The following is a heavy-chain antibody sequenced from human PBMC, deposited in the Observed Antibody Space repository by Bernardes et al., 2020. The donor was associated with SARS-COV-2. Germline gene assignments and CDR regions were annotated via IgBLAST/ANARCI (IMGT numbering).Heavy chain of an antibody. CDR3: ARQGCGSASCYGPFYGMDV. J-gene: IGHJ6*02. CDR2: IYPGDSDT. V-gene: IGHV5-51*01. D-gene: IGHD2-2*01. CDR1: GYSFTSYW. Sequence: GESLKISCRGSGYSFTSYWIAWVRQMPGKGLEWMGIIYPGDSDTRYSPSFQGQVSISVDKSMNTAYLQWSSLKASDSGMYYCARQGCGSASCYGPFYGMDVWGQGTTVTVSS.